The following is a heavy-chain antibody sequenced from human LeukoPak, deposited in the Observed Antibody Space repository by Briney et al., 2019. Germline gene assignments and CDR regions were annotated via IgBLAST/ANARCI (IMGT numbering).Heavy chain of an antibody. CDR2: ISSSGSTI. V-gene: IGHV3-11*01. Sequence: GGSLTLFCAASGFTFSDYYMSWIRQAPGKGLEWVSYISSSGSTIYYADSVKGRFTISRDNAKNSLYLQMNSLRAEDTAVYYCARDPEAAAGPAGYWGQGTLVTVSS. J-gene: IGHJ4*02. D-gene: IGHD6-13*01. CDR3: ARDPEAAAGPAGY. CDR1: GFTFSDYY.